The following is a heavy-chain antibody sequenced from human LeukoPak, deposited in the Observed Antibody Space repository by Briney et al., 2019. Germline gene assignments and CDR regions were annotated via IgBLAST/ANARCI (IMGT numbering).Heavy chain of an antibody. V-gene: IGHV4-61*01. J-gene: IGHJ4*02. D-gene: IGHD6-25*01. CDR2: IDYIGNT. CDR1: GGSVSSGTYY. CDR3: ARTLLAAASVFDY. Sequence: SETLSLTCTVSGGSVSSGTYYWSWIRQPPGKGLEWIGYIDYIGNTNYNPSLKSRVTISVGTSKNQFSLKLTSVTAADTAVHYCARTLLAAASVFDYWGQGTLVTVSS.